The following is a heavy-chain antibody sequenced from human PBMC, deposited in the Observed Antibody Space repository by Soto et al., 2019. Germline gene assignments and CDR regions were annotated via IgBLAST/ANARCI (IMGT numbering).Heavy chain of an antibody. D-gene: IGHD3-9*01. J-gene: IGHJ4*02. Sequence: GGSLRLSCAASGFTFSSFAMSWVRQAPGKGLEWVSAISGSGGSTYYADSVKGRFTISRDNSKNTLYLQMNSLRAEDTAVYYCAKVGPWGILTGYYDYWGQGTLVTVSS. CDR2: ISGSGGST. CDR3: AKVGPWGILTGYYDY. V-gene: IGHV3-23*01. CDR1: GFTFSSFA.